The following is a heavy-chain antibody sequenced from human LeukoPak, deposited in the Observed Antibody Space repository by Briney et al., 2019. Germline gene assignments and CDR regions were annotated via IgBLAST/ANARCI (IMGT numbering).Heavy chain of an antibody. D-gene: IGHD2-2*01. J-gene: IGHJ6*03. CDR1: GFTVSSNY. V-gene: IGHV3-66*01. Sequence: PGGSLRLSCAASGFTVSSNYMSWVRQAPGKGLEWVSIIYSCGSTYYADSVKGRFTISRDNSKNTLYLQMNSLRAEDTAVYYCARDRSVGSYCSTTTLDMDVWGKGTTVTVSS. CDR2: IYSCGST. CDR3: ARDRSVGSYCSTTTLDMDV.